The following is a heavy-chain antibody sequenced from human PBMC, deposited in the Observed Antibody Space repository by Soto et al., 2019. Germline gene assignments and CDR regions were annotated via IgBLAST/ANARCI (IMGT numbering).Heavy chain of an antibody. CDR2: INPNSGVT. J-gene: IGHJ6*03. CDR1: GDSFNDYY. Sequence: QVQLVQSGAEVRKPGASVTVSCRSSGDSFNDYYIHWVRQAPGQGLEWMGWINPNSGVTKYAQKFQGWVSMTRDTSIGTVYVQLSRLRSDDTAVYYCARESGGATATLDYYYFYMDVWGTGTKVTVSS. V-gene: IGHV1-2*04. D-gene: IGHD5-12*01. CDR3: ARESGGATATLDYYYFYMDV.